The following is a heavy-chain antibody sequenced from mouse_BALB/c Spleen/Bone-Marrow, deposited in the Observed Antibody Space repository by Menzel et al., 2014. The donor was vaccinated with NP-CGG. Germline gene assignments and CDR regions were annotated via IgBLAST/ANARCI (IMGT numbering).Heavy chain of an antibody. CDR3: TIGGFDY. CDR1: GYTFTSYY. V-gene: IGHV1S16*01. Sequence: VQLQQSGAELVKPGASVKLSCKASGYTFTSYYMYWVKQRPGQGLEWIGEIKPSNGGTNFNEKFKRKATLTVDKSSSTAYMQLSSLTSEDSAVYYCTIGGFDYWGQGTTLAVSS. CDR2: IKPSNGGT. J-gene: IGHJ2*01.